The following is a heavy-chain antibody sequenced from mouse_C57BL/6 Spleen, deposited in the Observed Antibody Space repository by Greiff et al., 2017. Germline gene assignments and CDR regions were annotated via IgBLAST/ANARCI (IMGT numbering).Heavy chain of an antibody. J-gene: IGHJ3*01. D-gene: IGHD1-1*01. CDR2: IYPGNSDT. CDR3: TRSGEYGSSYGAY. Sequence: EVQLQQSGTVLARPGASVKMSGKTSGYTFTSYWMHWVKQRPGQGLEWLGAIYPGNSDTSYNPKFKGKAKLTPVTSASTAYMELSSLTNEDSAVYYCTRSGEYGSSYGAYWGQGTLVTVSA. CDR1: GYTFTSYW. V-gene: IGHV1-5*01.